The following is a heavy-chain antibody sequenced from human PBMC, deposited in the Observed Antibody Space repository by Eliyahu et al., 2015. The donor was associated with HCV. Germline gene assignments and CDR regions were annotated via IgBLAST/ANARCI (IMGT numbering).Heavy chain of an antibody. V-gene: IGHV1-2*04. D-gene: IGHD6-13*01. Sequence: QVQLVQSGAEVKKPGASVKVSCKASGYTFTGYYMHWVRQAPGQGLEWMGWINPNSGGTNYAQKFQGWVTMTRDTSISTAYMELSRLRSDDTAVYYCARDLAAAGGDDAFDIWGQGTMVTVSS. CDR1: GYTFTGYY. CDR2: INPNSGGT. J-gene: IGHJ3*02. CDR3: ARDLAAAGGDDAFDI.